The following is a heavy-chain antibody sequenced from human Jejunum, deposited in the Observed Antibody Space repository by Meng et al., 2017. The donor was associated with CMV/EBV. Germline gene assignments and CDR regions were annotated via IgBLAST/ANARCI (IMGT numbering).Heavy chain of an antibody. CDR3: ARRRGGSGRDC. Sequence: QLRRQGSGPALVTPSETLSLTCTVSGGSISRKGYYWDWVRQPPGKGLEWIGAIYHSGSTSYNPSLQSRVTMFVDTSKNQFSLMLTSVTATDTAVYYCARRRGGSGRDCWGQGTLVTVSS. D-gene: IGHD3-10*01. J-gene: IGHJ4*02. CDR2: IYHSGST. CDR1: GGSISRKGYY. V-gene: IGHV4-39*01.